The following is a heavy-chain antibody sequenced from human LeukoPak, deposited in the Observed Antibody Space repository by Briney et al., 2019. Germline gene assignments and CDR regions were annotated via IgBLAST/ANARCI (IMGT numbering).Heavy chain of an antibody. CDR2: INTDGSST. CDR1: GFTFSSYW. D-gene: IGHD2-2*01. J-gene: IGHJ5*02. Sequence: GGSLRLSCAASGFTFSSYWMHWVRQAPGKGLVWVSRINTDGSSTSYADSVKGRFTISRDNAKNTLYLQMNSLRAEDTAVYCCARGLHCSSTSCYSVSWGQGTLVTVSS. V-gene: IGHV3-74*01. CDR3: ARGLHCSSTSCYSVS.